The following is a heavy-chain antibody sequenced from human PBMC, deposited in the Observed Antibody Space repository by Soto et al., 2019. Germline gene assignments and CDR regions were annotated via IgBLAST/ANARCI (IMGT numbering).Heavy chain of an antibody. V-gene: IGHV1-18*01. J-gene: IGHJ5*02. CDR1: GYTFSTYG. CDR2: INPYNSDT. D-gene: IGHD2-15*01. CDR3: AREGYCSGRTCNAENWFDP. Sequence: QVQLVQSGVEVEKPGASVKVSCKASGYTFSTYGITWVRQAPGQGLEWMGWINPYNSDTKYGQNFPGRGNMAPETSTRTSYMGLRSLRFEDTGIYYCAREGYCSGRTCNAENWFDPWGQGTLVTVSS.